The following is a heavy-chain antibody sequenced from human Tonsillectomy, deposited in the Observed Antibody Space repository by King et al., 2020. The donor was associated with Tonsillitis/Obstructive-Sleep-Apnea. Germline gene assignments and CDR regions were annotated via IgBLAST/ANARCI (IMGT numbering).Heavy chain of an antibody. CDR3: ARGAFDI. Sequence: QLVQSGGGLVKPGGSLRLSCADSGFTFSSYSMNWVRPAPGKGLEWVSSIRCSSSYIYYADSVRGRFTISRDNAKNSLYLQMNSLRAEDTAVYYCARGAFDIWGQGTMVTVSS. CDR2: IRCSSSYI. V-gene: IGHV3-21*01. CDR1: GFTFSSYS. J-gene: IGHJ3*02.